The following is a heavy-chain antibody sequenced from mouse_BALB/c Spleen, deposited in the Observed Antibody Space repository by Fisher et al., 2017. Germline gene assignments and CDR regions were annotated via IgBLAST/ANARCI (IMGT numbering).Heavy chain of an antibody. V-gene: IGHV1S34*01. CDR3: ARGGNYTHFDV. J-gene: IGHJ1*01. D-gene: IGHD2-12*01. Sequence: KFKGKATFTVDTSSSTAYMQFNSLTSEDSAVYYCARGGNYTHFDVWGAGTTVTVSS.